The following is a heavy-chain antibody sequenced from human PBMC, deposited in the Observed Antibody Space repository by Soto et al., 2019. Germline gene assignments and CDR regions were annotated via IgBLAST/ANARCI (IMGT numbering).Heavy chain of an antibody. CDR2: IDPVDSYA. CDR1: GFSFTNYW. D-gene: IGHD6-13*01. Sequence: PGESLKISCNGSGFSFTNYWISWVRQMPGKGLEWMGNIDPVDSYANYSPSFQGHVTFSVDTSISTAYLQWSSLKASDTAMYFCARIESIARNWFGPWGQGTLVTVSS. CDR3: ARIESIARNWFGP. V-gene: IGHV5-10-1*01. J-gene: IGHJ5*02.